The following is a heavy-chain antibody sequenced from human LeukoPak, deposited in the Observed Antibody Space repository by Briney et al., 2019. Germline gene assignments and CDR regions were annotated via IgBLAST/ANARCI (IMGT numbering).Heavy chain of an antibody. CDR1: GYTFINYG. V-gene: IGHV1-18*01. CDR2: ISANSGET. J-gene: IGHJ4*02. D-gene: IGHD6-19*01. Sequence: ASVKVSCKASGYTFINYGISWVRQAPGQGLEWVGWISANSGETKSAPKFQGRVTLTRDTSTSTAYMDLRSLKSDDTAVYYCARDLDGYSSSQAQDYWGQGTLVTVSS. CDR3: ARDLDGYSSSQAQDY.